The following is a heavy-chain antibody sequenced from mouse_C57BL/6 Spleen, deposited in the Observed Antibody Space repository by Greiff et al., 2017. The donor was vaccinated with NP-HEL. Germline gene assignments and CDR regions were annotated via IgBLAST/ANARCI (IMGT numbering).Heavy chain of an antibody. CDR1: GYTFTDYY. CDR2: IYPGSGNT. Sequence: VQLQQSGAELVRPGASVKLSCKASGYTFTDYYINWVKQRPGQGLEWIARIYPGSGNTYYNEKFKGKATLTAEKSSSTAYMQLSSLTSEDSAVYFCARNLLLATGYFDVWGTGTTVTVSS. CDR3: ARNLLLATGYFDV. D-gene: IGHD1-1*01. V-gene: IGHV1-76*01. J-gene: IGHJ1*03.